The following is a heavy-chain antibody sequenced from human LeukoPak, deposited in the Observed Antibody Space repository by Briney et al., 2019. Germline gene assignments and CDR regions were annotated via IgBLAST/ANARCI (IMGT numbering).Heavy chain of an antibody. J-gene: IGHJ4*02. D-gene: IGHD5-12*01. Sequence: GGSLRLSCAASGFSFSNYVMTWVRQPPGKGLEWVSGISGSGGSIYYADSVKGRFTISRDNSKNTLYLQMNSLRAEDTAVYYCAKGAREYSGYDDYFDYWGQGTLVTVSS. CDR2: ISGSGGSI. V-gene: IGHV3-23*01. CDR3: AKGAREYSGYDDYFDY. CDR1: GFSFSNYV.